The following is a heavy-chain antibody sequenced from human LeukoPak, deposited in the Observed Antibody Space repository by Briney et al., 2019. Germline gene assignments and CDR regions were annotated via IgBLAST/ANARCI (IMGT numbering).Heavy chain of an antibody. V-gene: IGHV3-74*01. D-gene: IGHD2-2*01. CDR3: AKDMGLVPAAPNIDY. J-gene: IGHJ4*02. CDR1: GFTFSSYW. Sequence: GGSLRLSCAASGFTFSSYWMHWVRQAPGKGLVWVSRINSDGSSTNYADSVQGRFTISRDNAKNTLYLQMNSLRAEDTALYYCAKDMGLVPAAPNIDYWGQGTLVTVSS. CDR2: INSDGSST.